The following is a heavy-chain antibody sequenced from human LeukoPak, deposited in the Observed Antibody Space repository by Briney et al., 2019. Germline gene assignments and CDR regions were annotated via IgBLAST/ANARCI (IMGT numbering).Heavy chain of an antibody. CDR2: ISAYNGNT. Sequence: ASVKVSCKASGYTFTSYGISWVRQAPGQGLEWMGWISAYNGNTNYAQKLQGRVTMTTDTSTSTAYMELRSLRSDDTAVYYCARSCDSSGYCHHDAFDIWGQGTMVTVSS. CDR1: GYTFTSYG. D-gene: IGHD3-22*01. CDR3: ARSCDSSGYCHHDAFDI. V-gene: IGHV1-18*01. J-gene: IGHJ3*02.